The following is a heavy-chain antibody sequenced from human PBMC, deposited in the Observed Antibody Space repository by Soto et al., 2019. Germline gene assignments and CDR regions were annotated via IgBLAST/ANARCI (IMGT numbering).Heavy chain of an antibody. CDR3: ARDSHYSSSWKTFDY. CDR2: IIPIFGTA. V-gene: IGHV1-69*05. Sequence: ASVKVSCKASGGTFSSYAISWVRQAPGQGLEWMGMIIPIFGTANYAQKFQGRVTMTTDTSTSTVYMELSSLRSEDTAVYYCARDSHYSSSWKTFDYWGQGTLVTVSS. J-gene: IGHJ4*02. D-gene: IGHD6-13*01. CDR1: GGTFSSYA.